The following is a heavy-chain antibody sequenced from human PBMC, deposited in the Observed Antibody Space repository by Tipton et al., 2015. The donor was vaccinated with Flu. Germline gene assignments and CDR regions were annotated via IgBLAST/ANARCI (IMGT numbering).Heavy chain of an antibody. Sequence: QSGPEVKKPGESLKISCKGSGYSFTSYWIGWVRQMPGKGLEWRGIIYPGDSDTRYSPSFQGQVTISADKSISTAYLQWSSLKASDTAMYYCVRQPYLGDYGGYFDYWGQGTLVTVSS. V-gene: IGHV5-51*01. CDR3: VRQPYLGDYGGYFDY. D-gene: IGHD4-17*01. CDR1: GYSFTSYW. J-gene: IGHJ4*02. CDR2: IYPGDSDT.